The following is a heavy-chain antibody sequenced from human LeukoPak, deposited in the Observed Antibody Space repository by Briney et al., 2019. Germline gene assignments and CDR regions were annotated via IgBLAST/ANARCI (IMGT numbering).Heavy chain of an antibody. J-gene: IGHJ6*02. CDR2: IYSGGST. CDR3: ARGPDGPEYYYYGMDV. CDR1: GFTVSSNY. Sequence: GGSLRLSCAASGFTVSSNYMSWVCQAPGKGLEWVSVIYSGGSTYYADSVKGRFTISRDNSKNTLYLQMNSLRAEDTAVYYCARGPDGPEYYYYGMDVWGQGTTVTVSS. V-gene: IGHV3-66*01.